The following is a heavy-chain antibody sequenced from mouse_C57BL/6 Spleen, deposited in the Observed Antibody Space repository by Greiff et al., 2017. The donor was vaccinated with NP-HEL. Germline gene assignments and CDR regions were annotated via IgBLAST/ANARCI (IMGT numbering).Heavy chain of an antibody. CDR3: ARRIYYGSSYVAMDY. J-gene: IGHJ4*01. CDR1: GYTFTDYY. CDR2: INPYNGGT. Sequence: SGPVLVKPGASVKMSCKASGYTFTDYYMNWVKQSHGKSLEWIGVINPYNGGTSYNQKFKGKATLTVDKSSSTAYMELNSLTSEDSAVYYCARRIYYGSSYVAMDYWGQGTSVTVSS. V-gene: IGHV1-19*01. D-gene: IGHD1-1*01.